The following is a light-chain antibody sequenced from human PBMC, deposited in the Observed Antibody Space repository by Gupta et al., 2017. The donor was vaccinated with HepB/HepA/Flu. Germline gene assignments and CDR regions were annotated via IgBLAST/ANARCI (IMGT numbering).Light chain of an antibody. CDR2: GAS. Sequence: EIVLTQSPGTLSLSPGARATLSCRASRSFTRGYLAWYQHKPGQAPRLLIYGASSRATGIPDRFSGSESGTDFTLTISRLEPEDFAVYYCQHYDYSIPLSFGGGTKVE. V-gene: IGKV3-20*01. CDR3: QHYDYSIPLS. CDR1: RSFTRGY. J-gene: IGKJ4*01.